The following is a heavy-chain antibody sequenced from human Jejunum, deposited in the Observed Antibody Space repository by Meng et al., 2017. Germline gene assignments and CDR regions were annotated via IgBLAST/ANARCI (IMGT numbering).Heavy chain of an antibody. Sequence: QAPMDQSGADVRKTGASVKVSCRASGYTLTGFYMHWVRQAPGQGLEWMGRINTNTGGTNYAQNFKGSITLTRDTSTVYMEVNRLRSDDTAMYYCAGRSYNYDDYFDFWGRGTLVTVSS. V-gene: IGHV1-2*06. D-gene: IGHD5-24*01. CDR2: INTNTGGT. CDR1: GYTLTGFY. J-gene: IGHJ4*02. CDR3: AGRSYNYDDYFDF.